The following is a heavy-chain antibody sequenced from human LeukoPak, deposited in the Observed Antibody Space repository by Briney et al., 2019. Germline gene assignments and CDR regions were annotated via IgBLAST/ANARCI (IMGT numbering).Heavy chain of an antibody. D-gene: IGHD6-19*01. J-gene: IGHJ5*02. Sequence: SETLSLTCTVSGGSISSSTYYWGWIRQPPGKGLEWIGSFYYGGGTYYNPSLKSRVTISVDTSKNQFSLKLSSVTAADTAVYYCVREAIAVSGIRVDWFDPWGQGTLVTVSS. CDR3: VREAIAVSGIRVDWFDP. CDR1: GGSISSSTYY. CDR2: FYYGGGT. V-gene: IGHV4-39*07.